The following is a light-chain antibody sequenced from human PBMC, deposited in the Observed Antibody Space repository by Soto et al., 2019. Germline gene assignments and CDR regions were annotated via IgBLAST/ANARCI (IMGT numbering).Light chain of an antibody. CDR1: QSVSSSY. CDR2: GAS. J-gene: IGKJ1*01. CDR3: QQYGSSPPWT. V-gene: IGKV3-20*01. Sequence: EIVLTQSPVTLSLSPRERATLSCTARQSVSSSYLAWYQQKPGQAPRLLIYGASSRATGVPDRFSGSGSGTDFTLTISRLEPEDFAVYYCQQYGSSPPWTFGQGTKVDIK.